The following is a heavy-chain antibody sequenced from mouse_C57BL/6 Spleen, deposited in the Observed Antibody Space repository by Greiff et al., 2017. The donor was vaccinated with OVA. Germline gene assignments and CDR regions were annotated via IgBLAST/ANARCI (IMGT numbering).Heavy chain of an antibody. CDR1: GYAFSSSW. CDR3: ARIYDYYFDY. V-gene: IGHV1-82*01. J-gene: IGHJ2*01. CDR2: LYPGDGDT. Sequence: VQLQPSGPELVKPGASVKISCKASGYAFSSSWMNWVKQRPGKGLAGIGRLYPGDGDTNYNGNFKGKATLTADKSSSTAYMQLSSLTSEDSAVYFCARIYDYYFDYWGQGTTLTVSS. D-gene: IGHD2-3*01.